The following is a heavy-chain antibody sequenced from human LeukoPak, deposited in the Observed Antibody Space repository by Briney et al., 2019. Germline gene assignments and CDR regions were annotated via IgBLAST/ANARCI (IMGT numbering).Heavy chain of an antibody. CDR1: GFTFDDYG. Sequence: GGSLRLSCAASGFTFDDYGMSWVRQAPGKGLEWVSGINWNGGSTGYADSVKGRFTISRDNAKNSLYLQMNSLRAEDTALYYCARGVAVAGANNWFDPWGQGTLVTVSS. CDR3: ARGVAVAGANNWFDP. J-gene: IGHJ5*02. V-gene: IGHV3-20*04. D-gene: IGHD6-19*01. CDR2: INWNGGST.